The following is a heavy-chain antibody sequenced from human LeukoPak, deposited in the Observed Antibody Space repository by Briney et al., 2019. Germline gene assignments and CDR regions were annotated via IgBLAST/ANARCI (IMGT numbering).Heavy chain of an antibody. D-gene: IGHD3-22*01. J-gene: IGHJ4*02. CDR2: ISSSSSTI. CDR1: GFTFSSYS. CDR3: ARDLHYYDSSGYSLAGY. Sequence: WGSLRLSCAASGFTFSSYSMNWVRQAPGKGLEWVSYISSSSSTIYYADSVKGRFTISRDNAKTSLYLQMNSLRAEDTAVYYCARDLHYYDSSGYSLAGYWGQGTLVTVSS. V-gene: IGHV3-48*01.